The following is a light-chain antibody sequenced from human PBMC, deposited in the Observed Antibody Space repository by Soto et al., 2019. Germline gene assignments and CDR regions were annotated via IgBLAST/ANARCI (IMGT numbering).Light chain of an antibody. CDR2: DVS. CDR1: QSVSNW. Sequence: DIQMTQSASTVSASVGERVTITCRASQSVSNWLAWYQQKPGKAPKLLIYDVSSLESGVPSRFSGSGSGTEFILTISSLQPDDFATYYCQQYDSYSWTFDQGTKGGYQ. V-gene: IGKV1-5*01. CDR3: QQYDSYSWT. J-gene: IGKJ1*01.